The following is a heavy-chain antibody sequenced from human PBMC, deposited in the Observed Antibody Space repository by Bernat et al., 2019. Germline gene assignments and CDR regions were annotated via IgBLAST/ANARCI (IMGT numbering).Heavy chain of an antibody. V-gene: IGHV3-53*02. Sequence: EVQLVETGGGLIQPGGSLRLSCAASGFTVSSNYMSWVRQAPGKGLEWVSVIYSGGSTYYADSVKGRFTISRAKNTLYLQMNSLRAEDTAVYYCAKLRQRWGPPVWGQGTLVTVSS. CDR1: GFTVSSNY. CDR3: AKLRQRWGPPV. D-gene: IGHD1-26*01. CDR2: IYSGGST. J-gene: IGHJ4*02.